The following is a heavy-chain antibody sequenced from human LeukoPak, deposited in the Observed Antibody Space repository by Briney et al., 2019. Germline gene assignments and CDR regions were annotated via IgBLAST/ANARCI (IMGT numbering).Heavy chain of an antibody. D-gene: IGHD4-17*01. V-gene: IGHV3-48*01. Sequence: PGGSLRLSCAASAFSFSSYSMNWVRQAPGKGLEWVSYISRSSSPIYYADSVKGRFTISRDNAKNSLYLQMNSLRAEDTAVYYCAKDPNGDYIGTFDIWGQGTMVTVSS. J-gene: IGHJ3*02. CDR3: AKDPNGDYIGTFDI. CDR1: AFSFSSYS. CDR2: ISRSSSPI.